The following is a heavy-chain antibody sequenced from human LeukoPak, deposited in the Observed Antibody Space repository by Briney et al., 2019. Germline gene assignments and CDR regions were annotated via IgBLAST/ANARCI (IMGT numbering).Heavy chain of an antibody. V-gene: IGHV4-39*01. J-gene: IGHJ4*02. CDR1: GGSISNSSDY. Sequence: SETLSLTCTVSGGSISNSSDYWGWIRQPPGKGLEWIGSIYYSRSTYYNPSLKSRVTISVDTSKNQFSLKLSSVSAADTAVYYCARRSPQCWGGDCYFDYWGQGTLVTVSS. D-gene: IGHD2-21*02. CDR3: ARRSPQCWGGDCYFDY. CDR2: IYYSRST.